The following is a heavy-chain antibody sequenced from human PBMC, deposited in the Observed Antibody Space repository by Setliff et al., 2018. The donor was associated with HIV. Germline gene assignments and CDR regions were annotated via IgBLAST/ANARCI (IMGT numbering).Heavy chain of an antibody. CDR1: GFSFSDYY. Sequence: PGGSLRLSCAASGFSFSDYYMYWIRQAPGKGLEWVSSLSGTSSTIYLADSVKGRFTISRDNAQNSLYLHMNSLRAEDTAMYYCARDLFPYYHDSRPYYPPAYWGQGTLGTV. V-gene: IGHV3-11*01. J-gene: IGHJ4*02. CDR3: ARDLFPYYHDSRPYYPPAY. CDR2: LSGTSSTI. D-gene: IGHD3-22*01.